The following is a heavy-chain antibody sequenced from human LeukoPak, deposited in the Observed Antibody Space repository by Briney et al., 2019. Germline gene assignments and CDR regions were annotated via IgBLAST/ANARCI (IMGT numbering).Heavy chain of an antibody. J-gene: IGHJ6*03. D-gene: IGHD3-3*01. CDR1: GYTFTGYY. Sequence: EASVKVSCKASGYTFTGYYMHWVRQAPGQGLEWMGWINPNSGGTNYAQKFQGRVTMTRDTSISTAYMELSRLRSDDTAVYYCARGRPNLEWLSIPFHYYYYMDVWGKGTTVTVPS. V-gene: IGHV1-2*02. CDR3: ARGRPNLEWLSIPFHYYYYMDV. CDR2: INPNSGGT.